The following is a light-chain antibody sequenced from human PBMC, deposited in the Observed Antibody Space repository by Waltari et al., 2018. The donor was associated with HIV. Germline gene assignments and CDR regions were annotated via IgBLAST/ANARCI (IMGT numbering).Light chain of an antibody. CDR1: QSVQRSNGYKY. J-gene: IGKJ1*01. CDR3: MQSLQTPWT. CDR2: LGS. Sequence: DIVMTQSPLSLPVTPGEPASISCRSTQSVQRSNGYKYLDWFLQKPGQAPQLLIYLGSNRATGIPDRFSGSGSGTDFTLQISRVEAEDVGVYYCMQSLQTPWTFGQGTKLEIK. V-gene: IGKV2-28*01.